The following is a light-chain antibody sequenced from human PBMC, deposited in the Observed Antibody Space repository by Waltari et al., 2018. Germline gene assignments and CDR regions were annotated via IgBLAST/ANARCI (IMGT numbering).Light chain of an antibody. Sequence: QSALTQPASMSGSPGQSITISCTGTNSNVGGFNYVSWYQQHPGNAPKLILYDVTPRPSGVSDRFSGSKSGNMASLTIAGLQADDEADYHCCSYSGSSTSVVLGGGTKLTVL. V-gene: IGLV2-14*03. CDR3: CSYSGSSTSVV. J-gene: IGLJ2*01. CDR2: DVT. CDR1: NSNVGGFNY.